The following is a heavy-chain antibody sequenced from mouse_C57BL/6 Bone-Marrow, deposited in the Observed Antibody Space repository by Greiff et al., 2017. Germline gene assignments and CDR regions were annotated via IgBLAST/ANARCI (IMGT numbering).Heavy chain of an antibody. V-gene: IGHV5-17*01. Sequence: EVHLVESGGGLVKPGGSLKLSCAASGFTFSDYGMHWVRQAPEKGLEWVAYLSSGSSTIYYADTVKGRFTIPRDNANNTLFLQMTSLRSEDTAMYYCARARVHYYAIDYWGQGTSVTVSS. CDR1: GFTFSDYG. CDR2: LSSGSSTI. CDR3: ARARVHYYAIDY. D-gene: IGHD2-14*01. J-gene: IGHJ4*01.